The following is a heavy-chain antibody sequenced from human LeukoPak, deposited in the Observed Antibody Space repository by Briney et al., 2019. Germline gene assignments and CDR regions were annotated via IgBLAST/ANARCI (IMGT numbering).Heavy chain of an antibody. J-gene: IGHJ4*02. CDR1: GGSISSGSYY. V-gene: IGHV4-61*02. D-gene: IGHD4-17*01. Sequence: SETLSLTCTVSGGSISSGSYYWSWIRQPAGKGLEWIGRIYTSGSTNYNPSLKSRVTISVDTSKNQFSLKLSPVTAADTAVYYCARALDYGDFDYWGQGTLVTVSS. CDR3: ARALDYGDFDY. CDR2: IYTSGST.